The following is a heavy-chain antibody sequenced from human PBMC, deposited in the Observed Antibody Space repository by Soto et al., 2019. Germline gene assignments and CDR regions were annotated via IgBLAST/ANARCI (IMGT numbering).Heavy chain of an antibody. CDR2: IYHGGST. CDR1: GDSITSGDYY. Sequence: SETLSLTCAVSGDSITSGDYYWSWVRQPPGKGLEWIGYIYHGGSTYYQPSLKSRITILRDTSKNQLSLTVSSVTAADTAVYYCARETSSSNFDYWGQGTLVTVSS. J-gene: IGHJ4*02. D-gene: IGHD6-6*01. CDR3: ARETSSSNFDY. V-gene: IGHV4-30-4*01.